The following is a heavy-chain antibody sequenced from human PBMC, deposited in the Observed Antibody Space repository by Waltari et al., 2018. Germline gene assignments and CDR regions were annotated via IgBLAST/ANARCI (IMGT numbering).Heavy chain of an antibody. CDR1: GFTFSSFW. Sequence: EVQLVESGGGLVQPGGSLRLSCAASGFTFSSFWMHWIRQVPGKGLVWVSRINPDGTRANYANSVEGRFTISRDNAKNTLSLQMNSLRVDDTAYYHCVALPSVAGGVSVGDFWGRGTLVTVS. J-gene: IGHJ4*02. V-gene: IGHV3-74*01. CDR2: INPDGTRA. CDR3: VALPSVAGGVSVGDF. D-gene: IGHD3-16*01.